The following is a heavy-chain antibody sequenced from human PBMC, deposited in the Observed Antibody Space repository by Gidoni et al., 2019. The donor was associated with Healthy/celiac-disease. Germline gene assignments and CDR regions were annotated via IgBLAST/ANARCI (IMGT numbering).Heavy chain of an antibody. CDR1: GYSLTSYW. Sequence: EVQLVQTGAEVKKPGASLKISCNGSGYSLTSYWIVWVRQMPGKGLEWMGIIYPGDSDTRYSPSFQGQVTISADKSISTAYLQWSSLKASDTAMYYCARQGEYCSGGSCYSANYYYGMDVWGQGTTVTVSS. CDR3: ARQGEYCSGGSCYSANYYYGMDV. J-gene: IGHJ6*02. D-gene: IGHD2-15*01. V-gene: IGHV5-51*01. CDR2: IYPGDSDT.